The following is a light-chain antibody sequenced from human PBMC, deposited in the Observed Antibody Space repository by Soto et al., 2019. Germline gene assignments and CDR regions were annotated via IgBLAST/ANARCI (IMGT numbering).Light chain of an antibody. V-gene: IGKV3-15*01. Sequence: EIVMTQSPASLSVSPGERATLSCRAIQSIRTNLAWYQQRPGQAPRLLIFGASFRATGIPVRFSGSGSGTEFTLTISSLQSEDFAVYYCQQYNEWPPMYTFGQGTKVDIK. CDR3: QQYNEWPPMYT. CDR2: GAS. J-gene: IGKJ2*01. CDR1: QSIRTN.